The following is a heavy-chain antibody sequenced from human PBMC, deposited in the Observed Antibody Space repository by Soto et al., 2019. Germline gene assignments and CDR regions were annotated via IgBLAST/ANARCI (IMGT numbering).Heavy chain of an antibody. CDR2: IYYSGST. D-gene: IGHD5-18*01. Sequence: SETLSLTCTVSGGSISSGDYYWSWIRQHPGKGLEWIGYIYYSGSTYYNPSLKSRVTISVDTSKNQFSLKLSSVTAADTAVYYCARSALDDDGYHYLDSWGQGTLVTVSS. CDR1: GGSISSGDYY. CDR3: ARSALDDDGYHYLDS. J-gene: IGHJ5*01. V-gene: IGHV4-31*03.